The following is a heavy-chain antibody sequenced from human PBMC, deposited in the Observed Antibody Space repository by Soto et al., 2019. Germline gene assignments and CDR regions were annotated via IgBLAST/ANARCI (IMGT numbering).Heavy chain of an antibody. CDR3: ARADYDFWSGYHTSNWFDP. V-gene: IGHV4-30-4*01. Sequence: NPSETLSLTCTVSGGSISSGDYYWSWIRQPPGKGLEWIGYIYYSGSTYYNPSLKSRVTISVDTSKNQFSLKLSSVTAADTAVYYCARADYDFWSGYHTSNWFDPWGQGTLVTVSS. CDR1: GGSISSGDYY. J-gene: IGHJ5*02. D-gene: IGHD3-3*01. CDR2: IYYSGST.